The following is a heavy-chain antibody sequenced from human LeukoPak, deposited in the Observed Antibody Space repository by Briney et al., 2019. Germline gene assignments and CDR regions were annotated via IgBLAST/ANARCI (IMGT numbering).Heavy chain of an antibody. D-gene: IGHD1-26*01. J-gene: IGHJ4*02. Sequence: PSETLSLTCTVSGGSISSGGYYWRWIRQHPGKGLEWIGYIYYSGSTYYNPSLKSRVTISVDTSKNQFSLKLSSVTAADTAVYYCASAWAQEYYFDYWGQGTLVTVSS. CDR2: IYYSGST. CDR3: ASAWAQEYYFDY. CDR1: GGSISSGGYY. V-gene: IGHV4-31*03.